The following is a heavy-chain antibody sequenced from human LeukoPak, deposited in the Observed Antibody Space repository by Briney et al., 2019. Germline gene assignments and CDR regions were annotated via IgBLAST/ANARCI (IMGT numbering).Heavy chain of an antibody. D-gene: IGHD6-19*01. CDR1: GXSFSGHY. J-gene: IGHJ3*02. CDR3: ARKEQWLPHDAFDI. CDR2: INHSGST. Sequence: PSETLSLTCAVYGXSFSGHYWSWIRQPPGKGLEWIGEINHSGSTNYNPSLKSRVTISVDTSKNQFSLKLSSVTAADTAVYYCARKEQWLPHDAFDIWGQGTMVTVSS. V-gene: IGHV4-34*01.